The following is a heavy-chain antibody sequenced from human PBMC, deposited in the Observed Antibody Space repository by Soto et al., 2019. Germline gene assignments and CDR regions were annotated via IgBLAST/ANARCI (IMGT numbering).Heavy chain of an antibody. CDR1: GGSFSGYY. V-gene: IGHV4-34*01. CDR2: INHSGST. J-gene: IGHJ5*02. CDR3: ARCGSYYDFWSGYRVGWFDP. Sequence: SETLSLTCAVYGGSFSGYYWSWIRQPPGKGLEWIGEINHSGSTNYNPSLKSRVTISVDTSKNQFSLKLSSVTAADTAVYYCARCGSYYDFWSGYRVGWFDPWGQGTLVTVPQ. D-gene: IGHD3-3*01.